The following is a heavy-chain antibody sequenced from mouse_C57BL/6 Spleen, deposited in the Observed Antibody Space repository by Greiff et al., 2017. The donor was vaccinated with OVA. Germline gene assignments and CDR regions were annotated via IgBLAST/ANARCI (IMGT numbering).Heavy chain of an antibody. V-gene: IGHV1-55*01. CDR3: ASGDGYGYYAMDY. J-gene: IGHJ4*01. Sequence: VKLQQPGAELVKPGASVKMSCKASGYTFTSYWITWVKQRPGQGLEWIGDIYPGSGSTNYNEKFKSKATLTVDTSSSTAYMQLSSLTSEDSAVYYCASGDGYGYYAMDYWGQGTSVTVSS. CDR1: GYTFTSYW. D-gene: IGHD1-1*01. CDR2: IYPGSGST.